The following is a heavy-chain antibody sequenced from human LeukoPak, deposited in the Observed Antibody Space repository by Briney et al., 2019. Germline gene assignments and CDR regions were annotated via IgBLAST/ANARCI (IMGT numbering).Heavy chain of an antibody. CDR2: IYPGDSDT. V-gene: IGHV5-51*01. CDR3: ARHQVVRQLGYCSSTSCPPTLQYAVGSDY. J-gene: IGHJ4*02. CDR1: GYSFTSYW. Sequence: HGESLKISCKGSGYSFTSYWIGWVRQMPGKGLEWMGIIYPGDSDTRYSPSFQGQVTISADKSISTAYLQWSSLKASDTAMYYCARHQVVRQLGYCSSTSCPPTLQYAVGSDYWGQGTLVTVSS. D-gene: IGHD2-2*01.